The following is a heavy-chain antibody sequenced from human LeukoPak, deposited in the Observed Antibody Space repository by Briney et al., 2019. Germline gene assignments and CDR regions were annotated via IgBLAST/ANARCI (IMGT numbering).Heavy chain of an antibody. CDR2: ISGSGGRT. V-gene: IGHV3-23*01. D-gene: IGHD3-22*01. Sequence: GGSLRLSCAASGFTFNSYTMIWVRQAPGKGLEWVSAISGSGGRTYYSDSVKGRFTISRDNSQNALYLQMNSLRAEDTALYYCAKTVVNSGWNHFDFWGQGTLVTVSS. CDR1: GFTFNSYT. CDR3: AKTVVNSGWNHFDF. J-gene: IGHJ4*02.